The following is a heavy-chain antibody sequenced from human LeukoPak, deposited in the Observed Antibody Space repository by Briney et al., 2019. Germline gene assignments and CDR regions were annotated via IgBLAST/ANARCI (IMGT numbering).Heavy chain of an antibody. V-gene: IGHV3-48*01. CDR2: ISSSSSTI. D-gene: IGHD3-22*01. Sequence: GGSLRLSCAASGFTFSSYSMNWVRQAPGKGLAWVSYISSSSSTIYYADSVKGRFTISRDNAKNSLYLQMNSLRAEDTAVYYCARDTYYYDSSGYKYFDYWGQGTLVTVSS. CDR3: ARDTYYYDSSGYKYFDY. CDR1: GFTFSSYS. J-gene: IGHJ4*02.